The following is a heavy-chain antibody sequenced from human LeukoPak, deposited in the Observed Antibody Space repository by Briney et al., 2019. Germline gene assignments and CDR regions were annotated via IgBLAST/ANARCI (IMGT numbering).Heavy chain of an antibody. CDR1: GFTFSSYA. Sequence: GGSLRLSCAASGFTFSSYAMSWVRQAPGKGLEWVAVISYDGSNKYYADSVKGRFTISRDNSKNTLYLQMNSLRAEDTAVYYCARDRGLDYGDYYYYGMDVWGQGTTVTVSS. V-gene: IGHV3-30-3*01. J-gene: IGHJ6*02. D-gene: IGHD4-17*01. CDR3: ARDRGLDYGDYYYYGMDV. CDR2: ISYDGSNK.